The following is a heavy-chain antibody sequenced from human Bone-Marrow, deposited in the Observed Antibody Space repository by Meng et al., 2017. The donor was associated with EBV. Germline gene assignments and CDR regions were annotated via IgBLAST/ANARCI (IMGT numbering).Heavy chain of an antibody. Sequence: QVQLQESGPGLVKPSETPSLTCTVSGGSISSYYWSWIRQPPGKGLEWIGYIYYSGSTNYNPSLKSRVTISVDTSKNQFSLKLSSATAADTAVYYCARSAHTEGWFDPWGQGTLVTVSS. CDR1: GGSISSYY. CDR3: ARSAHTEGWFDP. J-gene: IGHJ5*02. CDR2: IYYSGST. V-gene: IGHV4-59*01.